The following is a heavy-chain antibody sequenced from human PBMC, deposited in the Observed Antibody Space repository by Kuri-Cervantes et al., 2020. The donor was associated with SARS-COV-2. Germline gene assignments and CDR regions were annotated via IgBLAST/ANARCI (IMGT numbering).Heavy chain of an antibody. CDR2: ISAYNGNT. V-gene: IGHV1-18*04. Sequence: ASVKVSCKASGYTFTSYYTYWVRQAPGQGLEWMGWISAYNGNTNYAQKLQGRVTMTTDTSTSTAYMELRSLRSDDTAVYYCARDGNSSGLLYYYYYGMDVWGQGTTVTVSS. D-gene: IGHD3-22*01. CDR1: GYTFTSYY. J-gene: IGHJ6*02. CDR3: ARDGNSSGLLYYYYYGMDV.